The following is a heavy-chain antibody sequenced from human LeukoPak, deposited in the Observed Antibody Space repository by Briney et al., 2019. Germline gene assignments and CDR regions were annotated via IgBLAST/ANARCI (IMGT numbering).Heavy chain of an antibody. CDR3: ARDSSAWTNWFDP. Sequence: PGGSLSLSCAASGFTFSNYKLNWVRQAPGRGLEWVSSISSSSSYTYYADSVKGRFTISRDDAKNSLYLQMHSLRAEDAAVYYCARDSSAWTNWFDPWGQGTLVTVSS. D-gene: IGHD3-22*01. J-gene: IGHJ5*02. V-gene: IGHV3-21*01. CDR1: GFTFSNYK. CDR2: ISSSSSYT.